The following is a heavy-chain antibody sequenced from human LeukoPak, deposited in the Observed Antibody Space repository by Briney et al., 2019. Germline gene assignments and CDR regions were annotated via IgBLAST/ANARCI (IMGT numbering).Heavy chain of an antibody. J-gene: IGHJ4*02. Sequence: GASVKVSCKASGYTFSMYNMHWVRQAPGQGLEWMGIINPSGGTSYAQKLQGRITMTRDTSTSTLYMELSSLRSEDTAVYYCAGEGVAGTGLDYWGQGTLVTVSS. D-gene: IGHD6-13*01. CDR1: GYTFSMYN. CDR3: AGEGVAGTGLDY. V-gene: IGHV1-46*01. CDR2: INPSGGT.